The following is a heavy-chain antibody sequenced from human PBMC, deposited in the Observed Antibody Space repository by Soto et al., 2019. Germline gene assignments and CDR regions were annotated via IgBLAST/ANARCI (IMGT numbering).Heavy chain of an antibody. CDR3: ATWHEREHAFDV. Sequence: DVQLVESGGGLIQPGESLRLSCAAFGLTISGKKYVAWVRQAPGKGLEWVSALYDVDGSFYADSVTGRFTTSSDSSKTTVYLQMNDLRPDDAAVYYCATWHEREHAFDVWGKGTTVTISS. V-gene: IGHV3-53*01. D-gene: IGHD1-1*01. CDR1: GLTISGKKY. J-gene: IGHJ3*01. CDR2: LYDVDGS.